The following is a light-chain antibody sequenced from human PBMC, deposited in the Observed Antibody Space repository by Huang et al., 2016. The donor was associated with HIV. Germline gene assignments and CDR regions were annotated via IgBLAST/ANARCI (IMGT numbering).Light chain of an antibody. CDR2: ATS. Sequence: DIQMTQSPSSLSASVGDRVTIICRASQGISKSLAWYQQKPGKAPKLLLYATSKLESGVPSRFSGSGSGTHYTLTISTRQPEDLATYYYQQYQSVPWTFGQGTKVAI. CDR1: QGISKS. J-gene: IGKJ1*01. V-gene: IGKV1-NL1*01. CDR3: QQYQSVPWT.